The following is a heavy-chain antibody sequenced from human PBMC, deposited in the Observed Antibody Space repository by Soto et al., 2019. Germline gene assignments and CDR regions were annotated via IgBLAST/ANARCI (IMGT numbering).Heavy chain of an antibody. Sequence: EVQLVESGGGLVKPGGSLRLSCAASGFTFSSYSMNWVRQAPGKGLEWVSSISSSSSYIYYADSVKGRFTISRDNAKNSLYLQMNSLRAEDTAVHYCASEDYGDYGRFDYWGQGTLVTVSS. D-gene: IGHD4-17*01. CDR2: ISSSSSYI. J-gene: IGHJ4*02. CDR3: ASEDYGDYGRFDY. V-gene: IGHV3-21*01. CDR1: GFTFSSYS.